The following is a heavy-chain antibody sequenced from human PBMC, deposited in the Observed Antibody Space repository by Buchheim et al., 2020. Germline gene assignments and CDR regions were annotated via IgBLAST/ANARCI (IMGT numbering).Heavy chain of an antibody. V-gene: IGHV1-8*01. CDR2: MNPNSGNT. D-gene: IGHD3-16*01. J-gene: IGHJ4*02. CDR1: GYTFTSYD. Sequence: QVQLVQSGAEVKKPEASVKVSCKASGYTFTSYDINWVRQATGQGLEWMGWMNPNSGNTGYAQQFQGRVTMTRNISISTAYMELSSLRSEDTAVYYCARGRSSRLAAPYYFDYWGQGTL. CDR3: ARGRSSRLAAPYYFDY.